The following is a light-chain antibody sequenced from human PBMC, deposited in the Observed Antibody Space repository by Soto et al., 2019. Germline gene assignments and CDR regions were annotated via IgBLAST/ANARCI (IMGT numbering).Light chain of an antibody. Sequence: EVVLTQSPGTLSLSPGERATLSCRASQTVRNNYLAWYQQKPGQAPRILIYDASSRATGIPDRFSGGGSGTDFTLTISRLEPEDFAVYYCQQFSSYPLTFGGGTKVDNK. V-gene: IGKV3-20*01. J-gene: IGKJ4*01. CDR3: QQFSSYPLT. CDR2: DAS. CDR1: QTVRNNY.